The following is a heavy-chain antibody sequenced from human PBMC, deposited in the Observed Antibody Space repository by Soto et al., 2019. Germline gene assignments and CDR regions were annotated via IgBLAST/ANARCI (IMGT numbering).Heavy chain of an antibody. V-gene: IGHV1-69*06. J-gene: IGHJ5*02. Sequence: GASVKVSCKASGGTFSSYAISWVRQAPGQGLEWMGGIIPIFGTANYAQKFQGRVTITADKSTSTAYMELSSLRSEDTAVYYCASEEGPEGYGSSWYANWFDPWGQGTLVTVSS. CDR2: IIPIFGTA. CDR3: ASEEGPEGYGSSWYANWFDP. CDR1: GGTFSSYA. D-gene: IGHD6-13*01.